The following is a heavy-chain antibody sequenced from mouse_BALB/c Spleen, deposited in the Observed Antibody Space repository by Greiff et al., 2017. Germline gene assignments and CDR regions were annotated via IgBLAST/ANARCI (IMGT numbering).Heavy chain of an antibody. V-gene: IGHV1-4*02. CDR3: GYDNGYFDV. Sequence: VQLQQSAAELVRPGASVKMSCKASGYTFTSYMMHWVKQRPGQGLEWIGYINPSSGYTEYNQKFKDKTTLTADKSSSTAYMQLSSLTSEDSAVYYCGYDNGYFDVWGAGTTVTVSS. D-gene: IGHD2-4*01. CDR1: GYTFTSYM. CDR2: INPSSGYT. J-gene: IGHJ1*01.